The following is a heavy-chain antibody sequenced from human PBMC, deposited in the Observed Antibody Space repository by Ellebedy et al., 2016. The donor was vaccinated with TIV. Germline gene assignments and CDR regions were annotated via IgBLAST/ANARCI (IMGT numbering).Heavy chain of an antibody. J-gene: IGHJ2*01. D-gene: IGHD3-10*01. Sequence: GESLKISCKGSGYSFSSYWIAWVRQMRGKGLEWMGIIYPGDSDTRYSPSFQGQVTISADKSISTAYLQWNSLKASDTAMYFCARLKVPAVILMDWYFDLWGRGTLVTVSS. V-gene: IGHV5-51*01. CDR3: ARLKVPAVILMDWYFDL. CDR1: GYSFSSYW. CDR2: IYPGDSDT.